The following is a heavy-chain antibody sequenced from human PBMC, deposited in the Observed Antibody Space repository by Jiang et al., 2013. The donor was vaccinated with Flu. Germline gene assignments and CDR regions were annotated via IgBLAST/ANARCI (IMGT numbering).Heavy chain of an antibody. J-gene: IGHJ5*02. CDR1: GFTVSTNY. CDR3: ARTYDFWSGRNWFDP. CDR2: IYADGST. D-gene: IGHD3-3*01. Sequence: VQLLESGGGLVQTGGSLRLSCAVSGFTVSTNYMTWVRQAPGKGLEWVSVIYADGSTYYADSVKGRFTISRDTSKNTLYLQMNSLRAEDTAVYYCARTYDFWSGRNWFDPWGQG. V-gene: IGHV3-66*01.